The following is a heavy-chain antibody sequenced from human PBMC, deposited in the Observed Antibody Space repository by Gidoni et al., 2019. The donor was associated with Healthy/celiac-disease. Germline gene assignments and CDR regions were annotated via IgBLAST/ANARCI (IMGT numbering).Heavy chain of an antibody. V-gene: IGHV3-23*01. CDR3: ANKGSPCGY. Sequence: EVQLLASVGGLLQPGGSLRLSCAASGCTFSSDAMSWVRQAPGKGLVWVSAISCSGGSTDYADSVKCRFTISRDNSKNTLYLQMNSLRAEDTAVYYCANKGSPCGYGGQGTLVTVSS. D-gene: IGHD2-21*01. J-gene: IGHJ4*02. CDR1: GCTFSSDA. CDR2: ISCSGGST.